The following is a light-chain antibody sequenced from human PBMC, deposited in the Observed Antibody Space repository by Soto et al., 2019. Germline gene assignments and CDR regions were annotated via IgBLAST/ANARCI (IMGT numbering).Light chain of an antibody. J-gene: IGKJ3*01. V-gene: IGKV3-20*01. CDR3: QQSHNRSS. CDR2: GAS. CDR1: QSVTSNF. Sequence: EIVLTQSPGTLSLSPGERATLSCRASQSVTSNFLAWYRQKPGQAPRLLIYGASSRATGIPDRFSGSGSGTDFTLTISSLQSEDSAVYYCQQSHNRSSFGPGTKVEIK.